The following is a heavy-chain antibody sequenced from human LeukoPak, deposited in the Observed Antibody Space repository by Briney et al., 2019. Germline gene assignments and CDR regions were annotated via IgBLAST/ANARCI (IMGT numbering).Heavy chain of an antibody. Sequence: SETLSLTCSVSGGSISDYYWNWIRQPPGKGLEWIGYIYYSGSTTYNPSLKSRVTMSVDTAKNQFSLKVRSVTAADTAVYYCARGDFCSKSNCYLRPMDVWGKGTTVTVSS. CDR2: IYYSGST. CDR1: GGSISDYY. V-gene: IGHV4-59*01. CDR3: ARGDFCSKSNCYLRPMDV. J-gene: IGHJ6*03. D-gene: IGHD3-3*01.